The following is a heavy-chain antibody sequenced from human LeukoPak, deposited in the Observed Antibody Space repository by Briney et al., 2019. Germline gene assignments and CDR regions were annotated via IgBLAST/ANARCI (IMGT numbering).Heavy chain of an antibody. CDR1: GFTFSSYA. D-gene: IGHD3-22*01. CDR3: AKGQLTNYYDSIGIAPPPPDLAPSLF. CDR2: LTGSGDST. Sequence: GGSLRLSCAASGFTFSSYAMSWVRQAPGKGLEWVSALTGSGDSTYYTDSVKGRFTISRDNSKNTLYLQMNSLRAEDTALYYCAKGQLTNYYDSIGIAPPPPDLAPSLFGAQGTLVTVSS. J-gene: IGHJ4*02. V-gene: IGHV3-23*01.